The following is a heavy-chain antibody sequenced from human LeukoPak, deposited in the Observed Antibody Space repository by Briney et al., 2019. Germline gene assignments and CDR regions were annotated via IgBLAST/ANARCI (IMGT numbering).Heavy chain of an antibody. J-gene: IGHJ6*02. Sequence: SVKVSCKASGGTFTNSAISWVRQAPGQGLEWMGGINPILRTANYAQQFQDGVTIIADESTSTAYMELSLLKFEDTAVYYCARGGGIFGVLTTAHYYGIDVWGQGTTVTVSS. V-gene: IGHV1-69*13. CDR2: INPILRTA. CDR3: ARGGGIFGVLTTAHYYGIDV. D-gene: IGHD3-3*01. CDR1: GGTFTNSA.